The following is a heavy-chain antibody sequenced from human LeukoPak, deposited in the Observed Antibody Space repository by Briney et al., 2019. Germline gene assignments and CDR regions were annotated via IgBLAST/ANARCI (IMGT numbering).Heavy chain of an antibody. J-gene: IGHJ4*02. CDR1: GFTLSNRW. CDR3: VRDGGVSGYDLLDY. CDR2: IKQGGSDK. D-gene: IGHD5-12*01. V-gene: IGHV3-7*01. Sequence: GGSLRLSCEVSGFTLSNRWMTWVRQAPGEGLEWVATIKQGGSDKFYVDSVKARFTISRDNAKNSLSLQMNSLRAEDTAVYYCVRDGGVSGYDLLDYWGQGTLVTVSS.